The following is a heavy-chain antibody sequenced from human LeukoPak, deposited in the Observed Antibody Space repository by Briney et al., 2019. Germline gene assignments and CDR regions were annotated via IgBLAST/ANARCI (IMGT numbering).Heavy chain of an antibody. J-gene: IGHJ5*02. CDR3: ARGAAIVVVPAAKDNWFDP. Sequence: ASVKVSCKASGYTFTGYYMHWVRQAPGQGLEWMGWINPNSGGTNYAQKFQGRVTMTRDTSISTAYMDLSRLRSDDTAVYYCARGAAIVVVPAAKDNWFDPWGQGTLVTVSS. V-gene: IGHV1-2*02. CDR1: GYTFTGYY. CDR2: INPNSGGT. D-gene: IGHD2-2*01.